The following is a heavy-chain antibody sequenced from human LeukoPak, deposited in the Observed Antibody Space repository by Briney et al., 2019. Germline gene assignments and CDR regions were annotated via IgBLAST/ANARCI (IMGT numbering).Heavy chain of an antibody. J-gene: IGHJ4*02. CDR3: ARLYSSSWYTLPDY. V-gene: IGHV3-11*04. CDR1: GFTFSDYY. D-gene: IGHD6-13*01. Sequence: PGGSLRLSCAASGFTFSDYYMSWIRQAPGKGLEWVSYISSSGSTIYYADSVKGRFTISRDNAKNSLYLQMNSLRAEDTAVYYCARLYSSSWYTLPDYWGQGTLVTVSS. CDR2: ISSSGSTI.